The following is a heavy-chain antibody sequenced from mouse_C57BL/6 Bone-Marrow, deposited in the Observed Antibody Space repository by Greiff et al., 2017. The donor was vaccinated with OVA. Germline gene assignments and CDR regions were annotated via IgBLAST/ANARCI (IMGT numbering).Heavy chain of an antibody. CDR2: IWGVGST. CDR3: AREYGSSYDYAMDY. V-gene: IGHV2-6*01. J-gene: IGHJ4*01. CDR1: GFSLTSYG. Sequence: VKVVESGPGLVAPSQSLSITCTVSGFSLTSYGVDWVRQSPGKGLEWLGVIWGVGSTNYNSALKSRLSISKDNSKSQVFLKMNSLQTDDTAMYYCAREYGSSYDYAMDYWGQGTSVTVSS. D-gene: IGHD1-1*01.